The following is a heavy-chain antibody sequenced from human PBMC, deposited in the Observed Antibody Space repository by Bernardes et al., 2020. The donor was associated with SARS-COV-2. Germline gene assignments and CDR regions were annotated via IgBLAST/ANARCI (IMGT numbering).Heavy chain of an antibody. V-gene: IGHV4-34*01. D-gene: IGHD2-2*03. CDR3: ARGAGYCSSTSCYYPRHYYYYGMDV. CDR1: GGSFSGYY. Sequence: ETLSLTCAVYGGSFSGYYWSWIRQPPGKGLEWIGEINHSGSTNYNPSLKSRVTISVDTSKNQFSLKLSSVTAADTAVYYCARGAGYCSSTSCYYPRHYYYYGMDVWGQGTTVTVSS. CDR2: INHSGST. J-gene: IGHJ6*02.